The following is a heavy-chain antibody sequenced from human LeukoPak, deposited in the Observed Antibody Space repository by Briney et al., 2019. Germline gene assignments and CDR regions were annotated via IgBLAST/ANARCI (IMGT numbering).Heavy chain of an antibody. D-gene: IGHD2-15*01. J-gene: IGHJ5*02. CDR1: GYTFTSYY. Sequence: GASVKVSCKASGYTFTSYYMHWVRQAPGQGLEWMGIINPSGGSTSYAQKFQGRVTTTRDTSTSTVYMELSSPRSEDTAVYYCARDSVVAAPATLFDPWGQGTLVTVSS. CDR2: INPSGGST. CDR3: ARDSVVAAPATLFDP. V-gene: IGHV1-46*01.